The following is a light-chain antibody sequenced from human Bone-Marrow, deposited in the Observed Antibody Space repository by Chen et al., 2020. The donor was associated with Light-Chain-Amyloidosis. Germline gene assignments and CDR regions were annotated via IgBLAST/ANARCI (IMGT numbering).Light chain of an antibody. J-gene: IGLJ3*02. CDR2: DDS. V-gene: IGLV3-21*02. CDR1: NIGSTS. CDR3: QVWDRSSDRPV. Sequence: SYVLTQPSSVSVAPGQTAPIACGGNNIGSTSVHWYQQTPGQAPLLVVYDDSDLPSGIPERLSGSNSGNTATLTISRVEAGDEADYYCQVWDRSSDRPVFGGGTKLTVL.